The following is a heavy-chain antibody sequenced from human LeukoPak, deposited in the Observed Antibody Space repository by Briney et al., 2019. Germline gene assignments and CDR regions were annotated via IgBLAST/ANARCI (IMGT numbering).Heavy chain of an antibody. CDR1: GGSISSYY. J-gene: IGHJ5*02. Sequence: SETLSLTCTVSGGSISSYYWSWIRQPAGKGLEWIGCIYTSGSTNYNPSLKSRVTMSVDTSKNQFSLKLSSVTAADTAVYYCARDIRGWSHSSGNWFDPWGQGTLVTVSS. CDR2: IYTSGST. V-gene: IGHV4-4*07. D-gene: IGHD6-19*01. CDR3: ARDIRGWSHSSGNWFDP.